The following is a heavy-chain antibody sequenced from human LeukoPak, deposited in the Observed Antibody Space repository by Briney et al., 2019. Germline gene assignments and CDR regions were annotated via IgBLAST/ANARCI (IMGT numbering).Heavy chain of an antibody. D-gene: IGHD3-3*01. CDR3: AEVGFSQREWLLYSHH. Sequence: GGSLRLSCAASGLTFNSYAMSWVRQAPGKGLEWVSAISGSSGHTYYADSVKGRFTISRDNSKNTLYLQMNSLRAEDTAVYYCAEVGFSQREWLLYSHHWGQGTLVTVSS. CDR2: ISGSSGHT. CDR1: GLTFNSYA. V-gene: IGHV3-23*01. J-gene: IGHJ1*01.